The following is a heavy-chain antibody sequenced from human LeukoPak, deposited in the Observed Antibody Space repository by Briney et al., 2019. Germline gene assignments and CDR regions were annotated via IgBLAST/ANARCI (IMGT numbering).Heavy chain of an antibody. CDR1: GVTFNSYS. D-gene: IGHD2-21*02. V-gene: IGHV3-48*01. Sequence: PGGSLRLSCAASGVTFNSYSMNWVRQAPGKGLEWVSYISSSSSTIYYADSVKGRFTISRDNAKNSLYLQMNSLRVEDTAVYYCARIPVVVTGEGYWGQGTQVTVSS. J-gene: IGHJ4*02. CDR2: ISSSSSTI. CDR3: ARIPVVVTGEGY.